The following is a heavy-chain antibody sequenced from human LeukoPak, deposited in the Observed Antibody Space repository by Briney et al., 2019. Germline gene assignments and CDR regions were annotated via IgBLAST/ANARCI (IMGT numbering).Heavy chain of an antibody. CDR2: ISSSSSYI. D-gene: IGHD3-9*01. J-gene: IGHJ6*04. CDR1: GFTFSSYS. V-gene: IGHV3-21*01. Sequence: GGSLRLSCAASGFTFSSYSMNWVRQAPGKGLEWFSSISSSSSYIYYADSVKGRFTISRDNAKNSLYLQMNSLRAEDTAVYYCARDWYDILTGSDYGMDVWGKGTTVTVSS. CDR3: ARDWYDILTGSDYGMDV.